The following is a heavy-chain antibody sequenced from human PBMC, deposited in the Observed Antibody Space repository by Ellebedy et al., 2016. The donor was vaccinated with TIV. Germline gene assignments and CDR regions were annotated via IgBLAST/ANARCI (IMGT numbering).Heavy chain of an antibody. V-gene: IGHV1-46*01. D-gene: IGHD4-17*01. J-gene: IGHJ4*02. Sequence: ASVKVSCKASGYTFTRYYFHWIRQAPGQGLQWLGVLDARVGSTTYAQRLQGRLALTRDTSTRTVYMELNSLKFEDTAIYYCASVPSAGADYWGQGTLVTVSS. CDR2: LDARVGST. CDR1: GYTFTRYY. CDR3: ASVPSAGADY.